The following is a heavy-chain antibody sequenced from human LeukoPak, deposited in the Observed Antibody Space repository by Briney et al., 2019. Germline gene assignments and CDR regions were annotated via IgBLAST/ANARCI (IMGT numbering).Heavy chain of an antibody. CDR2: IWYDGSDK. V-gene: IGHV3-33*01. J-gene: IGHJ2*01. CDR1: GFTFSSND. Sequence: TGGSLRLCCSASGFTFSSNDMHWVRQAPGKGLEWVAVIWYDGSDKYYADSVKGRFTISRDNSKNTLYLQMNSLRAEDTAVYYCARGRGRYWYFDLWGRGTLVTVSS. CDR3: ARGRGRYWYFDL. D-gene: IGHD2-15*01.